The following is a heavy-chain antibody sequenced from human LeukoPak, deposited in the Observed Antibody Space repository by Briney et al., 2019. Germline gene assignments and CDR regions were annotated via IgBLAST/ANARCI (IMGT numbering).Heavy chain of an antibody. J-gene: IGHJ3*02. CDR1: GFTFSSYA. Sequence: GGSLRLSCAASGFTFSSYAMHWVRQAPGKGLEWVAVISYDGSNKYYADSVKGRFTISRDNSQNTLYLQMNSLRAEDTAVFYCAKDLGTQRSAYGVGDIWGQGTMVTVSS. V-gene: IGHV3-30-3*01. CDR2: ISYDGSNK. CDR3: AKDLGTQRSAYGVGDI. D-gene: IGHD1-14*01.